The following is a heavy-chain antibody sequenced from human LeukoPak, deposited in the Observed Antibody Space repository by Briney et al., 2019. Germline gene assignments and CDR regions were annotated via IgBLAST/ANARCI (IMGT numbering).Heavy chain of an antibody. CDR1: GYTFTSYY. V-gene: IGHV1-46*01. Sequence: ASVKVSCKASGYTFTSYYMYWVRQAPGQGLEWMGIINPNRGSTSYAQKFQGRVTMTTDTSTTTAYMELRSLRSDDTAVYYCARDGAYHDSSGSYYGVGDDFWGQGTLVTVSS. CDR2: INPNRGST. CDR3: ARDGAYHDSSGSYYGVGDDF. D-gene: IGHD3-22*01. J-gene: IGHJ4*02.